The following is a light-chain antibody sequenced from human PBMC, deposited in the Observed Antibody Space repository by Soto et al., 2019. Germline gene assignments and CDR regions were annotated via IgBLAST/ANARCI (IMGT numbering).Light chain of an antibody. CDR3: QHYGDWPIT. CDR1: QSVSSY. V-gene: IGKV3-11*01. Sequence: ESVLTQSPATLSLSPGERATLSCRASQSVSSYLAWYQQRPGQAPRLLIYDSSNRATGIPARFSGSGSGTDFTLTISSLEPEDFALYYCQHYGDWPITFGQGTRLEIK. CDR2: DSS. J-gene: IGKJ5*01.